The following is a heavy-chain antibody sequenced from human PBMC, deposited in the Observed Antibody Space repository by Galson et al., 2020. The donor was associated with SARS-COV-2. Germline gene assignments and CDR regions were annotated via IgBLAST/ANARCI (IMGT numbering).Heavy chain of an antibody. CDR3: GRVLNSVEKVATIWETGAYDYDMDV. CDR1: GGSFSGYY. J-gene: IGHJ6*02. D-gene: IGHD5-12*01. Sequence: ETSATLSLTCAVYGGSFSGYYWSWIRQPPGKGLEWIGEINHSGSTNYNPSLTSRVTISVDTSKNQFSLKLSSVTAADTAVYYCGRVLNSVEKVATIWETGAYDYDMDVWGQGTTVTVSS. V-gene: IGHV4-34*01. CDR2: INHSGST.